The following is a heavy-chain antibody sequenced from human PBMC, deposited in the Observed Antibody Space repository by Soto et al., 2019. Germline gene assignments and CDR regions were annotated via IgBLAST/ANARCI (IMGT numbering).Heavy chain of an antibody. D-gene: IGHD6-13*01. CDR2: INPNSGGT. J-gene: IGHJ6*02. CDR3: ARGTAAAATVSYYYYGMDV. CDR1: GYTFTGYY. V-gene: IGHV1-2*04. Sequence: ASVKVSCKASGYTFTGYYMHWVRQAPGQGLEWMGWINPNSGGTNYAQKFQGWVTMTRDTSISTAYMELSRLRSDDTAVYYCARGTAAAATVSYYYYGMDVWDQGTTVTVSS.